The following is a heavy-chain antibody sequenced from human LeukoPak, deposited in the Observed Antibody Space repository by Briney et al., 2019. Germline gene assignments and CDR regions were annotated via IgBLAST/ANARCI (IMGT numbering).Heavy chain of an antibody. CDR3: ASQITIVRGVINWFDP. Sequence: SETLALTCAVSGGFLSSCNWWSWVGQPPGEGVDWSEEIYHSGSNKYTQSLKSRVTLSVEKSKNQFSLKLSSVTAAETAGYYCASQITIVRGVINWFDPWGQGTLVTVSS. CDR2: IYHSGSN. CDR1: GGFLSSCNW. J-gene: IGHJ5*02. V-gene: IGHV4-4*02. D-gene: IGHD3-10*01.